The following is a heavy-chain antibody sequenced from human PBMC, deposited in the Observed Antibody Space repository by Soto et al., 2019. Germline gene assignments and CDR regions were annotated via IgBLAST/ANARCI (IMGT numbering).Heavy chain of an antibody. CDR2: IYSSGNT. CDR1: GGTISSNVHY. D-gene: IGHD2-2*01. CDR3: ARGDQMLSLYFDY. J-gene: IGHJ4*02. V-gene: IGHV4-31*03. Sequence: PSETLSLTCTVSGGTISSNVHYWSWIFQHPGNGLEWIGYIYSSGNTYYNPSLKSRVTLSVDTSKNQFSLNLTSVTAADTAVYYCARGDQMLSLYFDYWGQGALVTVSS.